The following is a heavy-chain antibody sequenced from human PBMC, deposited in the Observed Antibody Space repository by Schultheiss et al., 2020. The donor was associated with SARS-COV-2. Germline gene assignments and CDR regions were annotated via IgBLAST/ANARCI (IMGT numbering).Heavy chain of an antibody. D-gene: IGHD4-17*01. CDR3: ARDRDDYGDYPAFDV. CDR1: GFIFSDFY. CDR2: ISSTSSHT. J-gene: IGHJ3*01. Sequence: GGSLRLSCAASGFIFSDFYMSWIRQAPGKGLEWVAYISSTSSHTYFADSVKGRFTISRDNAKTSLYLQMDSLRAEDTAVYYCARDRDDYGDYPAFDVWGQGTMVTVSS. V-gene: IGHV3-11*06.